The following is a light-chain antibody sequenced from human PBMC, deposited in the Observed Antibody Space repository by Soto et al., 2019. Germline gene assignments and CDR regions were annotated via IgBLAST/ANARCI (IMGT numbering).Light chain of an antibody. CDR1: QSVGSD. CDR3: QQYNKWPLT. J-gene: IGKJ1*01. V-gene: IGKV3-15*01. Sequence: EIVMTQSPATLSVSPGERATLSCRASQSVGSDLAWYQQTPGQAPRLLIYGASTRATGIPVRFSGSASGTEFTLTISSLQSEDFTVYYCQQYNKWPLTFGQGTKVDIK. CDR2: GAS.